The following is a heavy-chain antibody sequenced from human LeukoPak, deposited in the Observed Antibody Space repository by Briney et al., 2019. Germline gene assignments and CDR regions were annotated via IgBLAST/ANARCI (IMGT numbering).Heavy chain of an antibody. Sequence: GGSLSLSCSASGFTFSTYVMHWVRQAPGKGLQYVSGISGDGSSSYYADSVKGRFTISRDNSKNTLYVQMTSLRTEDTAVYYCVYQLQGVLRWGQGTLVTVSS. CDR1: GFTFSTYV. J-gene: IGHJ1*01. CDR2: ISGDGSSS. V-gene: IGHV3-64*05. D-gene: IGHD2-2*01. CDR3: VYQLQGVLR.